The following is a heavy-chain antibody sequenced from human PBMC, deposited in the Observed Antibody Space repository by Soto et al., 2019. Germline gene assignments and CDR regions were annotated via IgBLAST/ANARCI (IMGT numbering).Heavy chain of an antibody. Sequence: SETLSLTCTVSGGSLSSSSYYWGWIRQPPGKGLEWIGSIYYSGSTYYNPSLKSRVTISVDTSKNQFSLKLSSVTAADTAVYYCARPRAMVMVVDYWGQGTLVTVSS. D-gene: IGHD5-18*01. CDR1: GGSLSSSSYY. V-gene: IGHV4-39*01. J-gene: IGHJ4*02. CDR2: IYYSGST. CDR3: ARPRAMVMVVDY.